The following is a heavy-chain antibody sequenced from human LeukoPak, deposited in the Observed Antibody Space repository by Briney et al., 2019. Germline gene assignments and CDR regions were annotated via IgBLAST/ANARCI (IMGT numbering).Heavy chain of an antibody. CDR2: IYYSGST. CDR1: GGSLSSYY. V-gene: IGHV4-59*08. CDR3: AAPPHTWASYPSGTDV. J-gene: IGHJ6*02. Sequence: SETLSLTCTVSGGSLSSYYWSWIRQPPGKGLEWIGYIYYSGSTNYNPSLKSRVTISVDTSKNQFSLKLSSVTAADTAVYYCAAPPHTWASYPSGTDVWGQGTTVTVSS.